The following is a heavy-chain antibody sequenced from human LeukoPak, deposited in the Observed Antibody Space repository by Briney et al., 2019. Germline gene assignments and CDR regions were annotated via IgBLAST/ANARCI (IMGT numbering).Heavy chain of an antibody. CDR1: GGSISSGSYY. CDR2: IYPSWST. Sequence: SESLSPTSTVSGGSISSGSYYWDWILQPAGNGLEWIGRIYPSWSTNYNPSLKSRVTISVDTSKNQFSLKLSSGTAADTAVYYCARSSGATPAEYFQHWGQGTLVTVSS. V-gene: IGHV4-61*02. CDR3: ARSSGATPAEYFQH. D-gene: IGHD1-14*01. J-gene: IGHJ1*01.